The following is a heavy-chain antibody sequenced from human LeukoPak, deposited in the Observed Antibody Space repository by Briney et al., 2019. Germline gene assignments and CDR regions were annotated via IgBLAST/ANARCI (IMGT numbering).Heavy chain of an antibody. V-gene: IGHV4-4*02. D-gene: IGHD1-26*01. CDR1: GGSVISTNW. CDR2: INHSGST. Sequence: SGTLSLTCGVSGGSVISTNWWTWVRQPPGKGLEWIGEINHSGSTNYNPSLKSRVTISVDTSKNQFSLKLSSVTAADTAVYYCARDKGLGARSSPFDYWGQGTLVTVSS. CDR3: ARDKGLGARSSPFDY. J-gene: IGHJ4*02.